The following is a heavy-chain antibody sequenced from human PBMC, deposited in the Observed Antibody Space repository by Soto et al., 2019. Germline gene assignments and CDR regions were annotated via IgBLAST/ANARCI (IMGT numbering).Heavy chain of an antibody. Sequence: EVQQVESGGGLVQPGGSLRLSCAASGFTFSSYWMHWVHQAPGKGLVWVSSISTDASSTSYADPVKGRFTISRDNAKNTLYLQMNSVRAEDTAVYYCARLPNKSPQNWGQGTLVIVSP. CDR1: GFTFSSYW. V-gene: IGHV3-74*01. CDR2: ISTDASST. J-gene: IGHJ1*01. CDR3: ARLPNKSPQN.